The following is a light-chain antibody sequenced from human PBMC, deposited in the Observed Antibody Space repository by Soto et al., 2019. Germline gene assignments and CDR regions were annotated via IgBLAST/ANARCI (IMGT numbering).Light chain of an antibody. CDR3: SSYAGSNNYV. V-gene: IGLV2-8*01. Sequence: QSALTQPPSASGSPGQSVTISCTGTSSDVGGYAYVSWFQQHPGKAPKLMIYEVSKRPSGVPDRFSGSKSGNTASLTVSGLQADDEADYYCSSYAGSNNYVFGTGTKVTVL. J-gene: IGLJ1*01. CDR1: SSDVGGYAY. CDR2: EVS.